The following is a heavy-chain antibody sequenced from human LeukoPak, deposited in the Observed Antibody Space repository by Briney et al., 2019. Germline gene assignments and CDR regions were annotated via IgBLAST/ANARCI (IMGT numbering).Heavy chain of an antibody. D-gene: IGHD1-20*01. V-gene: IGHV3-74*01. Sequence: PGGSLRLSCAAAGFSFSTHWMHWVRQAPGKGLVWVSRINSGGSSISYADSVKGRFTISRDNAKNTLYLQMNSLRAEDTAVYYCARVPGNWDAFDIWGQGTMVTVSS. CDR3: ARVPGNWDAFDI. CDR1: GFSFSTHW. CDR2: INSGGSSI. J-gene: IGHJ3*02.